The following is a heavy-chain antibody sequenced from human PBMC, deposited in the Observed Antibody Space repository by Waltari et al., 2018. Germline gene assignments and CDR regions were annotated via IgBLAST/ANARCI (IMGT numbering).Heavy chain of an antibody. CDR3: AKGSRGYTNYFFDY. J-gene: IGHJ4*02. V-gene: IGHV3-23*01. Sequence: EVQLLESAGGLVQPGGALRLYCSASVFPFIGYAMSWVRQAPGEGLEWVASVSGSGATPFYADSVKGRFTIVRDNSRDTVYLQMNSLRVDDSAVYYCAKGSRGYTNYFFDYWGQGALVTVSS. D-gene: IGHD3-16*02. CDR2: VSGSGATP. CDR1: VFPFIGYA.